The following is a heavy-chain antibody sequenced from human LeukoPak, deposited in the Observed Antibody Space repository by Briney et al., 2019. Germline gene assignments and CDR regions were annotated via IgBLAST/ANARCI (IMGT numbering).Heavy chain of an antibody. CDR2: ISGSGGST. J-gene: IGHJ4*02. D-gene: IGHD2-2*01. CDR1: GFTFSSYA. V-gene: IGHV3-23*01. CDR3: AKGPSSPPFDY. Sequence: GGSLRLSCAASGFTFSSYAMSWVRQAPGKGLQWVSTISGSGGSTYYADSVKGRFTISRDNFKNTLYLQMNSLRAEDTAVYYCAKGPSSPPFDYWGQGTLVTVSS.